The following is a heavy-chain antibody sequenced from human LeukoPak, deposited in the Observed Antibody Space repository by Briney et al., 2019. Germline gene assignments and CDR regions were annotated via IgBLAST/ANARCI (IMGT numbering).Heavy chain of an antibody. Sequence: PSETLSLTCTVSGGSISSYYWSWIRQPAGKGLEWIGRIYTSGSTNYNPSLKSRVTISVDTSKNQFSLKLSSVTAADTAVYYCARDLGHDYGDSNWFDPWGQGTLVTVSS. D-gene: IGHD4-17*01. CDR3: ARDLGHDYGDSNWFDP. CDR2: IYTSGST. V-gene: IGHV4-4*07. J-gene: IGHJ5*02. CDR1: GGSISSYY.